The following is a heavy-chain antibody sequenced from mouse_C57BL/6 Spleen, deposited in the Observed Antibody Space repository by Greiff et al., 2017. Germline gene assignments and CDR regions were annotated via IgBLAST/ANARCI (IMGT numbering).Heavy chain of an antibody. CDR1: GFTFSSYG. V-gene: IGHV5-6*01. D-gene: IGHD4-1*01. CDR3: ARHNRDKYFDV. CDR2: ISSGGSYT. J-gene: IGHJ1*03. Sequence: EVQVVESGGDLVKPGGSLKLSCAASGFTFSSYGMSWVRQTPDKRLEWVATISSGGSYTYYPDSVQGRFTISRDNAKNTLYLQMSSLKSEDTAMYYCARHNRDKYFDVWGTGTTVTVSS.